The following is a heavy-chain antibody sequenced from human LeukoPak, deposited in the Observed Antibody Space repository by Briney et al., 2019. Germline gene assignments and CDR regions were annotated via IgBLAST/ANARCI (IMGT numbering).Heavy chain of an antibody. D-gene: IGHD3-10*01. V-gene: IGHV3-7*01. CDR1: GFTFSRFW. CDR3: ARDPSRSFSMIRGLIQHREFDF. CDR2: INQGGRAK. Sequence: PGGSLRLSCVASGFTFSRFWMNWVRQAPGKGLEWVANINQGGRAKYYVDSVKGRFTISKDNAKNSLYLQMNSLRAEDTAVYYCARDPSRSFSMIRGLIQHREFDFWGRGTLVTVSS. J-gene: IGHJ4*02.